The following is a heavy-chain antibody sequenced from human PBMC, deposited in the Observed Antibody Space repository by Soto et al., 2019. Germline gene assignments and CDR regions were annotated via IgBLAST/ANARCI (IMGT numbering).Heavy chain of an antibody. V-gene: IGHV3-11*01. CDR2: ISSSGSTI. CDR1: GFTFSDYY. J-gene: IGHJ4*02. Sequence: RGSLRLSCAASGFTFSDYYMSWIRQAPGKGLEWVSYISSSGSTIYYADSVKGRFTISRDNAKNSLYLQMNSLRAEDTAVYYCARYQLLYRVFDYWGQGTLVTVSS. CDR3: ARYQLLYRVFDY. D-gene: IGHD2-2*02.